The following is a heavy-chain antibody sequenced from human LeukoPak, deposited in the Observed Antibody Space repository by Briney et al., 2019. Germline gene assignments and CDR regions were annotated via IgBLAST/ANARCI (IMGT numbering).Heavy chain of an antibody. CDR3: ARGLDGDYF. J-gene: IGHJ4*02. CDR1: GFTFSNYW. V-gene: IGHV3-74*01. D-gene: IGHD4-17*01. CDR2: ISTDGGST. Sequence: GGSLSLSCAASGFTFSNYWMQWVRRAPGKGVVWVSRISTDGGSTSYADSVKGRFTISRDNAKNTLYLQMNSLRAEDTALYYCARGLDGDYFWGQGTLVTVSS.